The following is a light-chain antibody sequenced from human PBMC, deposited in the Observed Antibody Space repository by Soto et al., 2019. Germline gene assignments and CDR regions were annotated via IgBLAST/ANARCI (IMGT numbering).Light chain of an antibody. Sequence: EIVMTQSPLSLPVTPGEPASISCRSSQSLLHSNGYNYLDWYLQKPGQSPQVLIYLGSNRASGVPDRFSGSGSGTDFTLKISRVEAEDVGVYYCMQALQTPRTVGQGTKVDIK. V-gene: IGKV2-28*01. J-gene: IGKJ1*01. CDR2: LGS. CDR3: MQALQTPRT. CDR1: QSLLHSNGYNY.